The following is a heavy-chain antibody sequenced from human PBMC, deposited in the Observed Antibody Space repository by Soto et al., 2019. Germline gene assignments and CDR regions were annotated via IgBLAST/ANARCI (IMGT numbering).Heavy chain of an antibody. V-gene: IGHV1-18*01. Sequence: QVQLVQSGAEVKKPGAPVRSPCRAFVYTFTSMVIGWLRQAPGQGLEWMGWIRAYNVNTNYAQKLQGRVTMTTDTSTSTAYMELRSLRSDDTAVYYCARDLPTMDVWGQGTTVTVSS. CDR3: ARDLPTMDV. J-gene: IGHJ6*02. CDR1: VYTFTSMV. CDR2: IRAYNVNT.